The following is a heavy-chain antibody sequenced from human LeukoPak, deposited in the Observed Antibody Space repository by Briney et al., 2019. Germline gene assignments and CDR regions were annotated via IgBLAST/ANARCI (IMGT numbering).Heavy chain of an antibody. CDR2: IWYDGSNK. V-gene: IGHV3-33*01. D-gene: IGHD3-10*02. CDR1: RFTFSNYG. J-gene: IGHJ2*01. Sequence: GGSLRLSCAASRFTFSNYGMHWVRQAPGKGLEWGAVIWYDGSNKFYTDSVKGRITISRDNSKNMLYLQMDSLRAEDTAVYYCARDVRSRYFDLWGRGTLVTVSS. CDR3: ARDVRSRYFDL.